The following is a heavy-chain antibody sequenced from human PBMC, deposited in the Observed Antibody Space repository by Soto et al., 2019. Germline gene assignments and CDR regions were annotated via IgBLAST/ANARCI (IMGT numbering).Heavy chain of an antibody. J-gene: IGHJ4*02. Sequence: KPTETLSLTCSVSGGSINSYWWSWIRQPAGKGLEWIGRVYSTGTTDYNPSLNSRATMSVDTSKNQFSLKLTSVTAADTAVYYCARDIGSYAYGEGXWGQGIQVTVSX. CDR3: ARDIGSYAYGEGX. D-gene: IGHD3-10*01. V-gene: IGHV4-4*07. CDR2: VYSTGTT. CDR1: GGSINSYW.